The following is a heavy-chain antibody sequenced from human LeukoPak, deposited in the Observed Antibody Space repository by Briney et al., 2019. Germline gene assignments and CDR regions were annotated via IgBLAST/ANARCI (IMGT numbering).Heavy chain of an antibody. CDR2: ISGDGGAT. Sequence: GGSLRLSCAPSGFTFDDYAMHWVRQAPGKGLEWVSLISGDGGATYYADSVKGPFTISRDNSKNSLYLQMNSLRTEDTALYYCAKAYSDYDPYYFDYWGQGTLVTVSS. CDR3: AKAYSDYDPYYFDY. CDR1: GFTFDDYA. D-gene: IGHD5-12*01. V-gene: IGHV3-43*02. J-gene: IGHJ4*02.